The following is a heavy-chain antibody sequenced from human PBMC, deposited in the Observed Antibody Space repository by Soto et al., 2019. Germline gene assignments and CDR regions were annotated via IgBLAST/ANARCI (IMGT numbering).Heavy chain of an antibody. Sequence: QVQLVQSGAEVKKPGSSVKVSCKASGGTFSSYTISWVRQAPGQGLEWMGRIIPILGIANYAQKFQGRVMITADKSTSTAYMELSSLRSEDTAVYYCARDGQLGLKLILGYWGQGTLVTVSS. CDR3: ARDGQLGLKLILGY. CDR1: GGTFSSYT. J-gene: IGHJ4*02. CDR2: IIPILGIA. V-gene: IGHV1-69*08. D-gene: IGHD6-6*01.